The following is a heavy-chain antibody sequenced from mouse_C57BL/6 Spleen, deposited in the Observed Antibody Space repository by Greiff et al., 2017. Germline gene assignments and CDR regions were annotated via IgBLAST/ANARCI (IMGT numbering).Heavy chain of an antibody. CDR1: GYTFTSYW. D-gene: IGHD1-1*01. CDR2: IHPTIGST. J-gene: IGHJ4*01. CDR3: ASGYGSSPYYAMDY. Sequence: QVQLQQPGAELVKPGASVTLSCKASGYTFTSYWMHWVKQRPGQGLEWICMIHPTIGSTNYNAKFKSKATLTVDKSSSTAYMPHSSLTSEDSAVYYCASGYGSSPYYAMDYWGQGTSVTVSS. V-gene: IGHV1-64*01.